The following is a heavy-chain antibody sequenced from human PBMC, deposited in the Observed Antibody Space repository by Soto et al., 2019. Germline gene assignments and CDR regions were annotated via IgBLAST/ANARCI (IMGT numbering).Heavy chain of an antibody. J-gene: IGHJ3*02. V-gene: IGHV1-18*01. D-gene: IGHD2-15*01. Sequence: ASVKVSCKASGYTFTSYGISWVRQAPGQGLEWMGWISAYNGNTNYAQKLQGRVTMTTDTSTSTAYMELRSLRSDDTAVYYCARDPSESGNSYDALDIWGQGTMVTVSS. CDR3: ARDPSESGNSYDALDI. CDR1: GYTFTSYG. CDR2: ISAYNGNT.